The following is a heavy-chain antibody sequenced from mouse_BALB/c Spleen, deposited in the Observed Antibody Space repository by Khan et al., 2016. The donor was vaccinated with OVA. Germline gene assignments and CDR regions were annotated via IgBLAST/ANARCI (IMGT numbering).Heavy chain of an antibody. Sequence: EVELVESGGGLVQPGGSLKLSCATSGFTFSDYYMYWVRQTPEKRLEWVAYISNGGGSTYYPDTVKGRFTISRDNAKNTLYLQMSRLKSEDTAMYYCARQLNGAMDDWGQGTSVTVSS. J-gene: IGHJ4*01. CDR2: ISNGGGST. CDR1: GFTFSDYY. V-gene: IGHV5-12*02. CDR3: ARQLNGAMDD. D-gene: IGHD1-3*01.